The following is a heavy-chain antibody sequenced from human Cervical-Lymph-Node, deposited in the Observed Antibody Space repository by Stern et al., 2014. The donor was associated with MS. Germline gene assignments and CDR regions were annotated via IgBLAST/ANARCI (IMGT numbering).Heavy chain of an antibody. J-gene: IGHJ4*02. CDR2: ISAYNGNT. V-gene: IGHV1-18*01. D-gene: IGHD3/OR15-3a*01. CDR3: ARDAALFGRNPLDY. Sequence: MQLVESGAEVKKPGASVKVSCKASGYTFTSYGFSWVRQAPGQGLEWMGWISAYNGNTNYAQKLQGRVTMTTDTSTSTAYMELRSLRSDDTAVYYCARDAALFGRNPLDYWGQGTLVTVSS. CDR1: GYTFTSYG.